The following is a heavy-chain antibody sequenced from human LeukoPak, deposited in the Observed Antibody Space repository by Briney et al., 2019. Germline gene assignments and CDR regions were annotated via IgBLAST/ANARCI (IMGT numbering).Heavy chain of an antibody. J-gene: IGHJ3*02. V-gene: IGHV3-30-3*01. CDR1: GFNLRASA. CDR3: ARSVADYGDNGDAFDI. D-gene: IGHD4-17*01. CDR2: ISYDANNK. Sequence: PGGSLRLSCATSGFNLRASAMYWVRQAPGKGLEWVAAISYDANNKDFADSVKGRFTISRDNSKNTLYLQMNSLRVEDTAVYYCARSVADYGDNGDAFDIWGQGTMVTVSS.